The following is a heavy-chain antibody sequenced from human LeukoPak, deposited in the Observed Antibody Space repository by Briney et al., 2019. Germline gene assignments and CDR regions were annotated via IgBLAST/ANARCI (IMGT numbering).Heavy chain of an antibody. CDR2: IYHSGSA. CDR3: ARGTPHYYGSGTYYIGRFDP. CDR1: GGSISRSTW. V-gene: IGHV4-4*02. Sequence: SETLSLTCAVSGGSISRSTWWSWVRQPPGKGLEWIGEIYHSGSANYNPSLKSRLTISVDTSKNQFSLKLSSVTAADTAVYYCARGTPHYYGSGTYYIGRFDPWGQGTLVTVSS. D-gene: IGHD3-10*01. J-gene: IGHJ5*02.